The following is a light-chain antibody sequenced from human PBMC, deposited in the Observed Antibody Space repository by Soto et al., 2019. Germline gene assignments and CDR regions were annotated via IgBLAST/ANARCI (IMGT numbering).Light chain of an antibody. CDR2: GAS. Sequence: EIVMTQSPATLSVSPGERATLSCRASQSVSSNLAWYQQKPGQAPRLLIYGASTRATGIPARFSGSGSGTEFTLTINSLQSEDFAVYYCQQYNNWPPLTFGGGTKVEMK. CDR1: QSVSSN. CDR3: QQYNNWPPLT. J-gene: IGKJ4*01. V-gene: IGKV3-15*01.